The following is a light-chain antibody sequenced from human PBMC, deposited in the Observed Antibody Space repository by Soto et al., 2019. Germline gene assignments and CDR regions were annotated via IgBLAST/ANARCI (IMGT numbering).Light chain of an antibody. Sequence: DIVMTQSPDSLAVSLGERATINCKSSQSVLYNSNNKNYLAWYQQKPGQPPKLHIYWASTRESGVPDRFSGSGSGTDFTLTISSLQAEDVAVYYCQQYYSTLSWTFGQGTKVEMK. CDR3: QQYYSTLSWT. CDR1: QSVLYNSNNKNY. CDR2: WAS. V-gene: IGKV4-1*01. J-gene: IGKJ1*01.